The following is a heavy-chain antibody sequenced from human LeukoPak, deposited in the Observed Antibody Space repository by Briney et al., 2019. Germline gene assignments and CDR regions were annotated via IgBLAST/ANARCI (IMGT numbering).Heavy chain of an antibody. D-gene: IGHD2-8*01. V-gene: IGHV4-39*01. CDR1: GGSISSSSYY. J-gene: IGHJ6*02. CDR2: IYYSGST. Sequence: SETLSLTCTVSGGSISSSSYYWGWIRQPPGKGLEWIGSIYYSGSTYYNPSLKSRVTISVDTSKNQFSLKLSSVTAADTAVYYCASSYCTNGVCYLGYYYGMDVWGQGTTVTVSS. CDR3: ASSYCTNGVCYLGYYYGMDV.